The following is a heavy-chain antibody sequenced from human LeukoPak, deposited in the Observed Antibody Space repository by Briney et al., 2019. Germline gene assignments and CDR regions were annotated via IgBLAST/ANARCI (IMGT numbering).Heavy chain of an antibody. D-gene: IGHD6-19*01. Sequence: GGSLRLSXAASGFTFRSYSMNWVRQAPGKGLEWVSSISSSSSYIYYADSVKGRFTISRDNAKNSLYLQMNSLRAEDTAVYYCARDKLQWLVSPWGQGTLVTVSS. J-gene: IGHJ5*02. CDR3: ARDKLQWLVSP. V-gene: IGHV3-21*01. CDR2: ISSSSSYI. CDR1: GFTFRSYS.